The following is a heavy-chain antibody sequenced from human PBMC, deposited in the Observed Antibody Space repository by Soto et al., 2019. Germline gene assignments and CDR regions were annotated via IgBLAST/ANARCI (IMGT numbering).Heavy chain of an antibody. V-gene: IGHV1-69*13. J-gene: IGHJ4*02. CDR1: GGTFSSYA. CDR2: IIPIFGTA. CDR3: AKDPQSEYYFDY. Sequence: SVKVSCKASGGTFSSYAISWVRQAPGQGLEWMGGIIPIFGTANYAQKFQGRVTITADESTSTAYMELNSLRAEDTAVYYCAKDPQSEYYFDYWGQGTLVTVSS.